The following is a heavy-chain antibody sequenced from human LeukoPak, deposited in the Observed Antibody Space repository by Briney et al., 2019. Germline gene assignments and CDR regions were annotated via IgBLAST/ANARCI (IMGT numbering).Heavy chain of an antibody. Sequence: GGSLRLSCEASEFTFSSYWMHWVRQAPGKGLVWVSRINSDGRTTIYADSVKGRFTISRDNAKNTLYLQMNSLRAEDTAVYYCARDTATVPNNWFDPWGQGTLVTVSS. CDR3: ARDTATVPNNWFDP. J-gene: IGHJ5*02. CDR1: EFTFSSYW. CDR2: INSDGRTT. D-gene: IGHD4-17*01. V-gene: IGHV3-74*01.